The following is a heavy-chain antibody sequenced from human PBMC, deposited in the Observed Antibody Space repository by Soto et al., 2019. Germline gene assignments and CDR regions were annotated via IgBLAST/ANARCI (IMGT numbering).Heavy chain of an antibody. J-gene: IGHJ4*02. V-gene: IGHV3-7*01. Sequence: EVQLLESGGGLVQPGGSLRLSCAASGFTFRRYWVSWVRQAPGKGPERVASIKSDGSEKYYGDFVEGRFTISRDNAKNSLYLQMNSLRVEDTAVYYCAREAYWGQGTLVTVSS. CDR1: GFTFRRYW. CDR3: AREAY. CDR2: IKSDGSEK.